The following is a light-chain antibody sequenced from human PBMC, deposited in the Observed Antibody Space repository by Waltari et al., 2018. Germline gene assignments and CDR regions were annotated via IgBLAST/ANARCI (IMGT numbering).Light chain of an antibody. CDR2: GAS. CDR3: QQSYSRPLFT. Sequence: EIVLTQSPGTLSLSPGERATLSCRASQSVSKRYLAWYQQKPGQAPRLLICGASSRATGIPDRFSGSGSGTDFTFSIDTLQPEDFATYFCQQSYSRPLFTFGPGTKVYL. V-gene: IGKV3-20*01. J-gene: IGKJ3*01. CDR1: QSVSKRY.